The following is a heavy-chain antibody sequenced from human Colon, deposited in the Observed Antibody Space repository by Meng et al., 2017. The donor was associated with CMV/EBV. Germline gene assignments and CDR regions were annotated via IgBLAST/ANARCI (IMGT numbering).Heavy chain of an antibody. V-gene: IGHV1-69*05. J-gene: IGHJ6*02. CDR2: IIPIFGTP. D-gene: IGHD3-10*01. CDR3: ARPIVRGLGYYYYGMDV. Sequence: SVKVSCKASGGTFINYAITWVRQAPGQGLEWMGGIIPIFGTPNYAQKFQGRLTIITDESTRTAYMELSSLRSEDTAVYYCARPIVRGLGYYYYGMDVWGQGTTVTVSS. CDR1: GGTFINYA.